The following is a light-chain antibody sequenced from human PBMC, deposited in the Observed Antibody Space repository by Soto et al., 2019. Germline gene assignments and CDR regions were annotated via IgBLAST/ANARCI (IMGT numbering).Light chain of an antibody. J-gene: IGLJ1*01. V-gene: IGLV2-14*01. CDR2: EVT. CDR3: CSYTVSGTYV. CDR1: SSDIGGSNY. Sequence: SVLTQPASVSGSPGQSITISCTGTSSDIGGSNYVSWYQQHPGKAPKLIIYEVTNRPSGVSDRFSGSKSDNTASLIISGLQAEDEADYYCCSYTVSGTYVFGTGTKVTVL.